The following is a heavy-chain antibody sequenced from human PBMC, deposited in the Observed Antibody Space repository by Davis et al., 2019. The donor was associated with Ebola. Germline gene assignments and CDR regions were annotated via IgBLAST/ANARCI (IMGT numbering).Heavy chain of an antibody. CDR1: GDSVSSGG. CDR3: ARGWLRTGMDV. J-gene: IGHJ6*03. V-gene: IGHV6-1*01. D-gene: IGHD5-18*01. CDR2: TYYSSKWYN. Sequence: LRLSCAISGDSVSSGGWNWIRQSPSRGLEWLGRTYYSSKWYNDYAVSVKSRITINPDTSKNQFSLQLNSVTPEDTALYYCARGWLRTGMDVWGEGTTVTV.